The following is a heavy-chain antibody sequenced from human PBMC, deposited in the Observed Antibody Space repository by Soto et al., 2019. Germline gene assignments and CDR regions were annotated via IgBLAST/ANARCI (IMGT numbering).Heavy chain of an antibody. Sequence: EVQLVESGGGLVQPGRSLRLSCAASGFTFDDYAMHWVRQAPGKGLEWVSGISWNSGSIGYADSVKGRFTISRDNDKNSLYLQMNSLRAEDTALYYCAKDSGGNHFDYWGQGTLVTVSS. J-gene: IGHJ4*02. D-gene: IGHD2-15*01. CDR2: ISWNSGSI. CDR3: AKDSGGNHFDY. CDR1: GFTFDDYA. V-gene: IGHV3-9*01.